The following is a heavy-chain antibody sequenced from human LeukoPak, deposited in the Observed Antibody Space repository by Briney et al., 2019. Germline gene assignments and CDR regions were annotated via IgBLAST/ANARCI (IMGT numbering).Heavy chain of an antibody. Sequence: GGSLRLSCAASGFTFSSYAMSWVRQAPGKGLEWVSDVSGSGGGTHCADSVRGRFTISRDNSKNTLYLQMSSLRAEDTAVYYCAKRAQGCSGGSCYIDYWGQGTLVTVSS. J-gene: IGHJ4*02. CDR3: AKRAQGCSGGSCYIDY. CDR2: VSGSGGGT. D-gene: IGHD2-15*01. V-gene: IGHV3-23*01. CDR1: GFTFSSYA.